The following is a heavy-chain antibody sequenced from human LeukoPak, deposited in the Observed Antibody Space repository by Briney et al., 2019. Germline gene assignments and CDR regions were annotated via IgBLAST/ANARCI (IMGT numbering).Heavy chain of an antibody. CDR3: ARDSFVGNTYDY. V-gene: IGHV3-21*01. CDR1: GFTFSTYG. J-gene: IGHJ4*02. CDR2: ISSSSYI. Sequence: GGSLRLSCAASGFTFSTYGMNWVRQAPGKGLEWVSSISSSSYIYYADSVKGRFTISRDNAKNSLYLQMNSLRAEDTAVYYCARDSFVGNTYDYWGQGTLVTVSS. D-gene: IGHD1-26*01.